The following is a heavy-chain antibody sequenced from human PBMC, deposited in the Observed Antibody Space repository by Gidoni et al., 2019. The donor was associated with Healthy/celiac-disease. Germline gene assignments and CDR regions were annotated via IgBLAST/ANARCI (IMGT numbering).Heavy chain of an antibody. Sequence: QVQLVESGGGLVKPGGSLRLSCAASGFTFSDYYMSWIRQAPGKVLEWVSYISSSGSTRYYADYVKGRFTSSRDNAKNSLYLQMNSRRAEDTAVYYCARANTMVRGVMGNWYFDLWGRGTLVTVSS. CDR3: ARANTMVRGVMGNWYFDL. D-gene: IGHD3-10*01. V-gene: IGHV3-11*01. J-gene: IGHJ2*01. CDR2: ISSSGSTR. CDR1: GFTFSDYY.